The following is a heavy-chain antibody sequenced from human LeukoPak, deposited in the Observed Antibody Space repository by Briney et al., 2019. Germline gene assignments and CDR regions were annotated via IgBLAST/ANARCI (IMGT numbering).Heavy chain of an antibody. CDR3: ARDWTGRYWFDP. J-gene: IGHJ5*02. D-gene: IGHD3/OR15-3a*01. CDR2: IYSGGST. Sequence: GGSLRLSCAASGFTVSSNYMSWVRQAPGKGLEWVSVIYSGGSTYYADSVKGRFTISRDNSKNTLYLQMNSLRAEDTAVYYCARDWTGRYWFDPWGQGTLVTVSS. CDR1: GFTVSSNY. V-gene: IGHV3-53*01.